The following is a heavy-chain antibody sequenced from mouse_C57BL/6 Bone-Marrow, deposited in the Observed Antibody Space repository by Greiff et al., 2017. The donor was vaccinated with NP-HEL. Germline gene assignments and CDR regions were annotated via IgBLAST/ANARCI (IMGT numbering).Heavy chain of an antibody. CDR1: GYTFTSYW. CDR2: IDPSDSYT. J-gene: IGHJ4*01. Sequence: QVQLQQPGAELVMPGASVKLSCKASGYTFTSYWMHWVKQRPGQGLEWIGEIDPSDSYTKYNQKFKGKSTLTVDKSSSTAYMQLSSLTSEDLAVYYCARSNYAGAMDYWGKGTSVTVSA. V-gene: IGHV1-69*01. D-gene: IGHD2-5*01. CDR3: ARSNYAGAMDY.